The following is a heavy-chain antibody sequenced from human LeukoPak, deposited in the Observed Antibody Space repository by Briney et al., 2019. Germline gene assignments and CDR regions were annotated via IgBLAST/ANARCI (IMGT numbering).Heavy chain of an antibody. CDR1: GFTFSSYV. Sequence: GGSLRLSCAASGFTFSSYVMSWVRQAPGKGLEWVSAISGSGSSTYYADSVQGRFTISRDNSKNTLYLQVNSLRAEDTAVYYCAKGSAVADINFDYWGQGTLVTVSS. D-gene: IGHD6-19*01. CDR3: AKGSAVADINFDY. V-gene: IGHV3-23*01. CDR2: ISGSGSST. J-gene: IGHJ4*02.